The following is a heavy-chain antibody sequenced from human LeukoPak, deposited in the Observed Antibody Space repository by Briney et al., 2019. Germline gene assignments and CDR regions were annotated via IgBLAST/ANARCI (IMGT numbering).Heavy chain of an antibody. Sequence: GGSLRLSCAASGFTFSNYWMSWVRQAPGKGLEWVANINPDGSGKYYVDSVKGRFTISRDNAKNSLYLQMSSLRVEDTAVYYCARVSYCGGDCYGYFDYWGQGTLVTVSS. CDR1: GFTFSNYW. CDR3: ARVSYCGGDCYGYFDY. CDR2: INPDGSGK. V-gene: IGHV3-7*03. D-gene: IGHD2-21*02. J-gene: IGHJ4*02.